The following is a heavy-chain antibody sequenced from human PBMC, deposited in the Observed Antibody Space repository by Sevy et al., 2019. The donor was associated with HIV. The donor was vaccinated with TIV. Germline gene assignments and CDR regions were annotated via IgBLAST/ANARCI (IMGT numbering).Heavy chain of an antibody. D-gene: IGHD6-25*01. CDR3: ARSLADTDAFDI. V-gene: IGHV3-33*01. CDR2: IWYDGSNK. CDR1: GFTFSSYG. J-gene: IGHJ3*02. Sequence: GGSLRLSCAASGFTFSSYGMHWVRQAPGKGLEWVAVIWYDGSNKYYADSVKGRFTISRDNSKNTLYLQMNSLRAEDTAVYYCARSLADTDAFDIWGQGTKVTVSS.